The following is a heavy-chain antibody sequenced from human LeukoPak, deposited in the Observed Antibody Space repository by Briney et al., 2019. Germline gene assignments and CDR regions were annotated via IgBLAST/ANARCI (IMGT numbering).Heavy chain of an antibody. Sequence: PGGSLRLSCAASGFTFSSYSMNWVRQAPGKGLEWVANIKQDGSEKYYVDSVKGRFTISRDNAKNSLYLQMNSLRAEDTAVYYCARDREGPPWCWFDPWGQGTLVTVSS. D-gene: IGHD2-8*02. CDR2: IKQDGSEK. V-gene: IGHV3-7*01. J-gene: IGHJ5*02. CDR3: ARDREGPPWCWFDP. CDR1: GFTFSSYS.